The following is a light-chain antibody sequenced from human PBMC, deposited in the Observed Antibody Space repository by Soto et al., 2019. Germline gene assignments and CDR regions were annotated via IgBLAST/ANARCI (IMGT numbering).Light chain of an antibody. J-gene: IGKJ5*01. Sequence: DIQMTQSPSTLSASVGDRVTITCRASHSIYSWLAWYQQKPGRAPNLLIYRASSLQSGVPSRFSGSGSGTEFTLTISSLQPDDFATYYCRQHNSYPITFGQGTRLEI. CDR1: HSIYSW. CDR2: RAS. V-gene: IGKV1-5*03. CDR3: RQHNSYPIT.